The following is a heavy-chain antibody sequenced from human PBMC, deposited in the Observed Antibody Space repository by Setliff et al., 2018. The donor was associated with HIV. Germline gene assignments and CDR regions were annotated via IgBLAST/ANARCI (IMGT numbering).Heavy chain of an antibody. CDR2: LYYSGST. J-gene: IGHJ6*03. V-gene: IGHV4-39*01. CDR3: ARQREVYGTVYYYYMDV. D-gene: IGHD4-17*01. CDR1: GFTVSSYY. Sequence: GSLRLSCAASGFTVSSYYMAWIRQAPGKGLQWIGSLYYSGSTYYNPSLKSRVTISVDTSKNHFSLKLSSVTAADTAVYYCARQREVYGTVYYYYMDVWGKGTTVTVSS.